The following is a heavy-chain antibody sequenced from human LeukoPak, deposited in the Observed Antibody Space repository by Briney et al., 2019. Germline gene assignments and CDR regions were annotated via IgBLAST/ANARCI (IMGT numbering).Heavy chain of an antibody. CDR1: GGSISSYY. D-gene: IGHD3-3*01. V-gene: IGHV4-59*01. Sequence: PSETLSLTCTVSGGSISSYYWSWIRQPPGKGLEWIGYIYYSGSTNYNPSLKSRVTISVDTSKNQFSLKLSSVTAADTAVYYCARRITIFGVVTQDDFDIWGQGTMVTVSS. CDR2: IYYSGST. J-gene: IGHJ3*02. CDR3: ARRITIFGVVTQDDFDI.